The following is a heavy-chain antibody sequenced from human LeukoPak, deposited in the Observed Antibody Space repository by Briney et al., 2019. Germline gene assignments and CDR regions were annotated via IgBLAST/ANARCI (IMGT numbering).Heavy chain of an antibody. J-gene: IGHJ4*02. Sequence: GGSLRLSCAASGFTFNNYEMNWVRQAPGKGLEWVSHISSSGGIMFYADSVKGRFTISRDNAKNSLYLQMNSLRAEDAAVYYCARVGLSLSMALDYWGQGTLVTVSS. V-gene: IGHV3-48*03. CDR1: GFTFNNYE. CDR3: ARVGLSLSMALDY. CDR2: ISSSGGIM. D-gene: IGHD3-16*02.